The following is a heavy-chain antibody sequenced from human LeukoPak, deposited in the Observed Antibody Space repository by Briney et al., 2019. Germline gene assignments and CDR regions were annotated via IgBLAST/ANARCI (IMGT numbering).Heavy chain of an antibody. CDR2: ISGSGGST. Sequence: PGGSLRLSCAASGFTFSSYAMSWVRQAPGKGLEWVSAISGSGGSTYYADSVKGRFTISRENSKNTLYLQMNSLRAEDTAVYYCAKSNQYCSGGSCSFDPWGQGTLVTVSS. CDR1: GFTFSSYA. V-gene: IGHV3-23*01. D-gene: IGHD2-15*01. J-gene: IGHJ5*02. CDR3: AKSNQYCSGGSCSFDP.